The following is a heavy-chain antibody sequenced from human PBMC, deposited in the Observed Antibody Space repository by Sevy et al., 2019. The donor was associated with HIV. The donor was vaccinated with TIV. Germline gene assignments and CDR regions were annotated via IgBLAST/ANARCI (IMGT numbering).Heavy chain of an antibody. CDR1: GYTFSSYG. V-gene: IGHV1-18*01. CDR2: IGAYNGNI. J-gene: IGHJ5*02. CDR3: ARCLGGLRPWEYNWFDP. Sequence: ASVKVSCKASGYTFSSYGISWARQAPGQGLEWMGWIGAYNGNIKYSRKFQGRVTMTTDTSTSTVYMELRSLRSVDTAVYYCARCLGGLRPWEYNWFDPWGQGTLVTVSS. D-gene: IGHD1-26*01.